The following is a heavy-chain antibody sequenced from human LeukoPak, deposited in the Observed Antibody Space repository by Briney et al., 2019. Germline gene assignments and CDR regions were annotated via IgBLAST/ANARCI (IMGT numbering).Heavy chain of an antibody. J-gene: IGHJ6*03. V-gene: IGHV1-69*05. Sequence: SVKVSCKASGGTFSSYAISWVRQAPGQGREWMGGIIPIFGTANYAQKFQGRVTITTDESTSTAYMELRSLRSEETAVYYCARGPGYDFWSGYSISDYYYMDVWGKGTTVTVSS. D-gene: IGHD3-3*01. CDR2: IIPIFGTA. CDR1: GGTFSSYA. CDR3: ARGPGYDFWSGYSISDYYYMDV.